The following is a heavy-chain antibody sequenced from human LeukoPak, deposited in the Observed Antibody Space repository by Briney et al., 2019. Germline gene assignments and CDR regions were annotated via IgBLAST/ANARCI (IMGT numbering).Heavy chain of an antibody. V-gene: IGHV3-48*02. Sequence: PGGSLRLSCAASGFTFSSYSMNWVRQAPGKGLEWVSYISSSSSTIYYADSVKGRFTISRDNAKNSLYLQMNSLRDEDTAVYYCAKDYAYCSSTSCYYYYYGMDVWGQGTTVTVSS. CDR1: GFTFSSYS. D-gene: IGHD2-2*01. CDR3: AKDYAYCSSTSCYYYYYGMDV. J-gene: IGHJ6*02. CDR2: ISSSSSTI.